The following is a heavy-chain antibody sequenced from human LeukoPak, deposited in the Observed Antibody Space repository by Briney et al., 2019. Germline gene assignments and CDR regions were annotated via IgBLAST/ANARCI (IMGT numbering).Heavy chain of an antibody. V-gene: IGHV1-2*02. CDR3: AREHCSSTSCFMDV. D-gene: IGHD2-2*01. J-gene: IGHJ6*02. Sequence: ASVKVSCKAPGYTFTGYYMHWVRQAPGQGLEWMGWINPNSGGTNYAQKFQGRVTMTRDTSISTAYMELSRLRSDDTAVYYCAREHCSSTSCFMDVWGQGTTVTVSS. CDR1: GYTFTGYY. CDR2: INPNSGGT.